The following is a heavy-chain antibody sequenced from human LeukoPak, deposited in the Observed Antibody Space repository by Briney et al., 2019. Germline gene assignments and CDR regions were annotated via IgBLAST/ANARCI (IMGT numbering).Heavy chain of an antibody. V-gene: IGHV1-69*13. Sequence: SVKVSCKASGGTFSSYAISWVRQAPGQGLEWMGGIIPIFGTANYAQKFQGRVTITADESTSTAYMELSSLRSEDTAVYYCARDRLFGVVKDWYFDLWGRGTLVTVSS. J-gene: IGHJ2*01. CDR1: GGTFSSYA. D-gene: IGHD3-3*01. CDR3: ARDRLFGVVKDWYFDL. CDR2: IIPIFGTA.